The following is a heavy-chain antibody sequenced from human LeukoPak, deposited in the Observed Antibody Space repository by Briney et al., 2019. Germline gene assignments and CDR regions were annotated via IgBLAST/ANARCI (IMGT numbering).Heavy chain of an antibody. CDR2: IKQDRSED. D-gene: IGHD3-10*01. CDR1: GFTFSSYW. J-gene: IGHJ4*02. Sequence: PGGSLRLSCAASGFTFSSYWMSWARQAPGKGLEWVANIKQDRSEDNYVDSVKGRFTISRDNAKNSLYLQMNSLRTEDTAVYYCARTGNYFDYWGQGTLVTVSS. CDR3: ARTGNYFDY. V-gene: IGHV3-7*01.